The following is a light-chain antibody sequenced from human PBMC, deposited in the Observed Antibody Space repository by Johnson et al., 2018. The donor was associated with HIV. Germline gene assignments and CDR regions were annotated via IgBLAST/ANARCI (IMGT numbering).Light chain of an antibody. CDR2: ENN. CDR1: SSNIGNNY. V-gene: IGLV1-51*02. CDR3: GTWDSSLREGV. J-gene: IGLJ1*01. Sequence: HSVLTQPPSVSVAPGQKVTISCSGSSSNIGNNYVSWYQQLPGTAPKLLIYENNKRPSGIPDRFSGSKSGTSATLGITGLQTGDEAGYSCGTWDSSLREGVFGTGTKVTVL.